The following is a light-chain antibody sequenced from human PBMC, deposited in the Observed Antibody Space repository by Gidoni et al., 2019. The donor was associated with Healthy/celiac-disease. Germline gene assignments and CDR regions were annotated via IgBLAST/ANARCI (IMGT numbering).Light chain of an antibody. Sequence: IVLTQSPGTLSLSPGERATLSCRASQSVSSSYLAWYQQKPGQAPRLLIYGAASRANGIPDRCSGSGSGTDFTLTISRLEPEDFAVYYCQQYGSSPPVTFGPGTKVEIK. CDR1: QSVSSSY. J-gene: IGKJ3*01. V-gene: IGKV3-20*01. CDR2: GAA. CDR3: QQYGSSPPVT.